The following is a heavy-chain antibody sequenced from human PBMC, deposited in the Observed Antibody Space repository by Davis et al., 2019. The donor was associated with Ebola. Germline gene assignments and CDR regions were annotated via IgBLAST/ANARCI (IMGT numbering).Heavy chain of an antibody. CDR1: GFTFSTYA. V-gene: IGHV3-23*01. J-gene: IGHJ4*02. CDR3: ARALNYYGSGSYSIYFDY. Sequence: PGGSLRLSCAASGFTFSTYAMSWVRQAPGRGLECVSTITGGSDYTYYADSVKGRFTISRHNSKNTLYLQMNSMRAEDTAVYYCARALNYYGSGSYSIYFDYWGQGTLVTVSS. D-gene: IGHD3-10*01. CDR2: ITGGSDYT.